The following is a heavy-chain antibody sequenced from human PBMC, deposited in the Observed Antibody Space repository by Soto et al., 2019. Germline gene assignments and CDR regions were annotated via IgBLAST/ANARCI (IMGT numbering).Heavy chain of an antibody. D-gene: IGHD4-17*01. CDR2: IWYDGSNK. V-gene: IGHV3-33*01. J-gene: IGHJ4*02. CDR3: ARDHGYGDSTCIV. Sequence: PGGSLRLSCAASGFTFSSYGMHWVRQAPGKGLEWVAVIWYDGSNKYYADSVKGRFTISRDNSKNTLYLQMNSLRAEDTAVYYCARDHGYGDSTCIVWGQGTLVTVSS. CDR1: GFTFSSYG.